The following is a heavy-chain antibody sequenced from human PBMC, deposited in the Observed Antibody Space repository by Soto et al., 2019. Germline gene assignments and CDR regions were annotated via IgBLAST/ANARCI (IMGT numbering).Heavy chain of an antibody. CDR1: GGTFSSYA. D-gene: IGHD2-15*01. Sequence: SVKVSCKASGGTFSSYAISWVRQAPGQGLEWMGGIIPIFGTANYAQKFQGRVTITADEPTSTAYMELSSLRSEDTAVYYCARGFFGGSSPGMDVWGQGTTVTVS. CDR2: IIPIFGTA. CDR3: ARGFFGGSSPGMDV. J-gene: IGHJ6*02. V-gene: IGHV1-69*13.